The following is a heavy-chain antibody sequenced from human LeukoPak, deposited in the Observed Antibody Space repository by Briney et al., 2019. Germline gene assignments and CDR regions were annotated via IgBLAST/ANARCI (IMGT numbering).Heavy chain of an antibody. J-gene: IGHJ4*02. CDR3: AKVEPFCGGDCYSGFNY. CDR1: GFTLSIYA. Sequence: GGSLRLSCAASGFTLSIYAMSWVRQAPGEGLQWVSAISGSASSTYYADSVKGRFTISRDNSKNTLYLQMNSLRAEDTAVYYCAKVEPFCGGDCYSGFNYWGQGTLVTVSS. CDR2: ISGSASST. V-gene: IGHV3-23*01. D-gene: IGHD2-21*02.